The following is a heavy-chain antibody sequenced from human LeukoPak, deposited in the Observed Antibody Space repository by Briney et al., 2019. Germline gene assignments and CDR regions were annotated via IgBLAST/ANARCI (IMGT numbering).Heavy chain of an antibody. CDR2: IWYDGSNK. Sequence: GGSLRLSCAASGFTFSSYGMHWVRQAPGKGLEWVAVIWYDGSNKYYADSVKGRFTISRDNSKNTPYLQMNSLRAEDTAVYYCARDHRYCSSTSCFNWFDPWGQGTLVTVSS. J-gene: IGHJ5*02. V-gene: IGHV3-33*01. CDR3: ARDHRYCSSTSCFNWFDP. D-gene: IGHD2-2*01. CDR1: GFTFSSYG.